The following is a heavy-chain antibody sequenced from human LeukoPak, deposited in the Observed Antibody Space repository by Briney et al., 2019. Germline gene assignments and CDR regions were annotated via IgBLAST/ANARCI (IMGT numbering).Heavy chain of an antibody. D-gene: IGHD2-2*02. CDR1: GGSISSNY. V-gene: IGHV4-4*07. CDR3: ARGEGYCSSTSCYSYFRH. Sequence: PSETLSLTCTVSGGSISSNYWSWIRQPAGKGLEWIGRIYSSGSTNYNPSLKSRVTMSVDTSKNQFSLKLSSVTAADTAVYYCARGEGYCSSTSCYSYFRHWGQGTLVTVSS. CDR2: IYSSGST. J-gene: IGHJ1*01.